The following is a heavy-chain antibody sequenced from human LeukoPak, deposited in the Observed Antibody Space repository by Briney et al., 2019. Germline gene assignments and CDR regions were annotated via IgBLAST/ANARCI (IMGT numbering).Heavy chain of an antibody. V-gene: IGHV1-46*01. D-gene: IGHD5-18*01. Sequence: ASVKVSCKASGYTFTSYYMHWVRQAPGQGLEWMGIINPSGGSTSYAQKFQGRVTMTRDTSTSTVYMELSSLRSEDTAVYYCARVPTKDTATRYYYYYYMDVWGKGTTVTISS. CDR2: INPSGGST. CDR3: ARVPTKDTATRYYYYYYMDV. J-gene: IGHJ6*03. CDR1: GYTFTSYY.